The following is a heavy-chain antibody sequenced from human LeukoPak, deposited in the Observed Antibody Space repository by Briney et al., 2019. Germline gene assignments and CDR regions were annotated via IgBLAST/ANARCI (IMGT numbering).Heavy chain of an antibody. D-gene: IGHD3-9*01. CDR2: INHGGST. CDR1: GGSFSGYY. V-gene: IGHV4-34*01. J-gene: IGHJ4*02. CDR3: ARREGYFDWLARHYYFDY. Sequence: SETLSLTCAVYGGSFSGYYWSWIRQPPGKGLEWIGEINHGGSTNYNPSLKSRVTISVDTSKNQFSLKLSSVTAADTAVYYCARREGYFDWLARHYYFDYWGQGTLVTVSS.